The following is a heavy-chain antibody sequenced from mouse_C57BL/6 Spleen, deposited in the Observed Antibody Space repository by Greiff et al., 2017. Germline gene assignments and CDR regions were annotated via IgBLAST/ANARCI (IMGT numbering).Heavy chain of an antibody. J-gene: IGHJ2*01. D-gene: IGHD2-4*01. CDR2: ISYDGSN. Sequence: EVQLQQSGPGLAKPSQSLSLTCSVTGYSITSGYYWNWIRQFPGNKLEWMGYISYDGSNNYNPSLKNRISITRDTSKNQFFLKLNSVTTEDTATYYCARDNYDYDRGYYFDYWGQGTTLTVSS. V-gene: IGHV3-6*01. CDR3: ARDNYDYDRGYYFDY. CDR1: GYSITSGYY.